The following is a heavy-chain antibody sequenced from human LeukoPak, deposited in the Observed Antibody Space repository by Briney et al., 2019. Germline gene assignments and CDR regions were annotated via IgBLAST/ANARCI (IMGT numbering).Heavy chain of an antibody. D-gene: IGHD2-21*01. V-gene: IGHV3-66*01. CDR3: VRLTDDC. Sequence: GGSLRLSCAASEFSVGSNYMTWVRQAPGKGLEWVSLIYSGGSTYYADSVKGRFTISRDNSKNSLYLQMNSLRAEDTGVYYCVRLTDDCWGQGTLVTVSS. CDR2: IYSGGST. CDR1: EFSVGSNY. J-gene: IGHJ4*02.